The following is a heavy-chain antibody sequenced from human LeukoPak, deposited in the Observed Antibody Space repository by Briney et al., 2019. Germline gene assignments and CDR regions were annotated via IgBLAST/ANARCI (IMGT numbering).Heavy chain of an antibody. D-gene: IGHD1-26*01. J-gene: IGHJ4*02. Sequence: PGGSLRLSCAASGFTFSSYAMHWVRQAPGKGLEWVAVISYDGSNKYYADSVKGRSTISRDNSKNTLYLQMNSLRAEDTAVYYCARERFVVGAFDYWGQGTLVTVSS. CDR2: ISYDGSNK. V-gene: IGHV3-30-3*01. CDR3: ARERFVVGAFDY. CDR1: GFTFSSYA.